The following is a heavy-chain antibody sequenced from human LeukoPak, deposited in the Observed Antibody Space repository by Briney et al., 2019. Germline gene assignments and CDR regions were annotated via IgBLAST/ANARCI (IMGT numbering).Heavy chain of an antibody. CDR2: ISAYNGNT. Sequence: GASVKVSCKASGYTFTSYGISWVRQAPGQGLEWMGWISAYNGNTNYAQKLQGRVTMTTSTSTSTAYMELRSLRSDDTAVYYCARLPLSWRWLLSQRGPSNGGVWFDPWGQGTLVTVSS. V-gene: IGHV1-18*01. CDR1: GYTFTSYG. D-gene: IGHD5-12*01. CDR3: ARLPLSWRWLLSQRGPSNGGVWFDP. J-gene: IGHJ5*02.